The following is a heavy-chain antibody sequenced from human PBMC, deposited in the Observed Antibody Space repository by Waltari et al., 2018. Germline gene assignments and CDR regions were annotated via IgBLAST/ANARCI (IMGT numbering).Heavy chain of an antibody. V-gene: IGHV3-74*01. CDR1: GFPFGSHW. CDR2: INSDGTIT. J-gene: IGHJ4*02. D-gene: IGHD5-18*01. CDR3: AKECVDTAICDY. Sequence: EVQLVESGGGLVQPGGSLRPSCAASGFPFGSHWMHWVRQVPGKGLVWVSRINSDGTITAYAESVKGRFTISRDNAENTLYLHMSSLRAEDTAIYYCAKECVDTAICDYWSQGSLVTVSS.